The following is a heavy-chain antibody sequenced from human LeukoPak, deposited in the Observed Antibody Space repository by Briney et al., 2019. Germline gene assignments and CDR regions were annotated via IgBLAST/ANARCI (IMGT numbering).Heavy chain of an antibody. D-gene: IGHD3-16*01. CDR2: ILQDENEI. CDR1: GFTFSTHW. CDR3: TRGGALGCLDH. Sequence: GGSLRLSCAASGFTFSTHWMSWVRQAPGKGLEWVANILQDENEIYYVASVKGRFTISRDNAKNSLYLQMNSLRAEDTAVYYCTRGGALGCLDHWGQGTLVTVSS. J-gene: IGHJ4*02. V-gene: IGHV3-7*01.